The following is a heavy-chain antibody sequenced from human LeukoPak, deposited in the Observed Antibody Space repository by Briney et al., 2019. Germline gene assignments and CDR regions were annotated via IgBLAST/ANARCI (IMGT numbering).Heavy chain of an antibody. V-gene: IGHV3-21*01. CDR1: GFTFSNYN. CDR3: ARDPYSGNYGTYYYYYMDV. D-gene: IGHD1-26*01. J-gene: IGHJ6*03. Sequence: PGGSLRLSCADSGFTFSNYNMNWVRQAPGKAMEWVSSITSSGTYTFYADSVKGRFTISRDNAKNSLYLQMDSLGPEDTAVYYCARDPYSGNYGTYYYYYMDVWGKGATVTVSS. CDR2: ITSSGTYT.